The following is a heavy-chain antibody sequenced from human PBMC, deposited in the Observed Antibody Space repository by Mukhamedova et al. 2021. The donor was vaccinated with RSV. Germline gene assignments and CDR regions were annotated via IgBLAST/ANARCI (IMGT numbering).Heavy chain of an antibody. CDR3: ARPYDYWSGNFGAGWFD. Sequence: LSTYAMHWVRQAPGKGLEWVAVISHDGATKYHAESVKGRLIIYRDNSENTLYLQMHSLRVEDTAVYYCARPYDYWSGNFGAGWFD. V-gene: IGHV3-30-3*01. J-gene: IGHJ5*02. D-gene: IGHD3-3*01. CDR1: LSTYA. CDR2: ISHDGATK.